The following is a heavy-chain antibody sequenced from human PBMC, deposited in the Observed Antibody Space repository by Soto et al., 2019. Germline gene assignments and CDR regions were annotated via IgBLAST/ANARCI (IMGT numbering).Heavy chain of an antibody. CDR2: IIPIFGTA. D-gene: IGHD6-25*01. J-gene: IGHJ4*02. Sequence: SVKVSCKASGGTFSSYAISWVRQAPGQGHEWMGGIIPIFGTANYTQKFQGRVTITADESTSTAYMELSSLRSEDTAVYYCAREGGARPSDYYFDYWGQGTLVTVSS. CDR3: AREGGARPSDYYFDY. V-gene: IGHV1-69*13. CDR1: GGTFSSYA.